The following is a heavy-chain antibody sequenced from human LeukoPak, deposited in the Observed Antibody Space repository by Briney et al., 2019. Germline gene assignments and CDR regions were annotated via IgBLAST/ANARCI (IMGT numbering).Heavy chain of an antibody. D-gene: IGHD3-10*01. CDR2: INPNSGGT. V-gene: IGHV1-2*04. CDR3: ARDFGGSYGSGSYYSYLLYYFDY. CDR1: GYTFTGYY. Sequence: GASVKVSCKASGYTFTGYYMHWVRQAPGQGLEWMGWINPNSGGTNYAQKFQGWVTMTRDTSISTAYMELSRLRSDDTAVYYCARDFGGSYGSGSYYSYLLYYFDYWGQGTLVTVSS. J-gene: IGHJ4*02.